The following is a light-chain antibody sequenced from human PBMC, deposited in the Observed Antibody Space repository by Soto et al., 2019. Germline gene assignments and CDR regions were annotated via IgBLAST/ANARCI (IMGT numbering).Light chain of an antibody. CDR3: QQRSNWPLT. CDR2: DTY. V-gene: IGKV3-15*01. CDR1: QSVRSK. Sequence: EIVLTQSPASLSVSPGERATLSCRASQSVRSKVAWYQQKPGQAPSLVIYDTYIRATGIPARFSGRGSGTEFTLTISSLQSVDFAVYYCQQRSNWPLTFGGGTKVDIK. J-gene: IGKJ4*01.